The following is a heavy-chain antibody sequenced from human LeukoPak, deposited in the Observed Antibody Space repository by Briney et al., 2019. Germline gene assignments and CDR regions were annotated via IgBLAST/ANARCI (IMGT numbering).Heavy chain of an antibody. Sequence: SVKVSCKASGGTFSSYAISWVRQAPGQGLEWMGRIIPILGIANYAQKFQGRVTITADKSTSTAYMELSSLRSEDTAVYYCARDPRYGGNSFYAFDIWGQGTMVTVSS. V-gene: IGHV1-69*04. J-gene: IGHJ3*02. CDR1: GGTFSSYA. D-gene: IGHD4-23*01. CDR2: IIPILGIA. CDR3: ARDPRYGGNSFYAFDI.